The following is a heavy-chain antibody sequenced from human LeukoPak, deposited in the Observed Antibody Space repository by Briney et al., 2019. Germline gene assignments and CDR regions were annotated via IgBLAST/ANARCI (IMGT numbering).Heavy chain of an antibody. J-gene: IGHJ4*02. CDR2: ISNDGSTT. Sequence: GGSVRLSCAASGVSLRNQGVTWVRQTPGKGLVWVSRISNDGSTTHYADSVKGRFTISRDNAKNTLFLHMNSLRAEDTAVYYCNVRWGPNSDYWGQGTLVTVSS. CDR1: GVSLRNQG. CDR3: NVRWGPNSDY. V-gene: IGHV3-74*01. D-gene: IGHD7-27*01.